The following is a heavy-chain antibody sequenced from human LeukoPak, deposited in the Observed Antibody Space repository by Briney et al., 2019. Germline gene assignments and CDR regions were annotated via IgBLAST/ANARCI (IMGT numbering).Heavy chain of an antibody. CDR1: GFTFSSYS. CDR2: ISSSSSYI. V-gene: IGHV3-21*01. J-gene: IGHJ4*02. CDR3: ARAPITMVRGVINYFDY. Sequence: GGSLRLSCAASGFTFSSYSMNWVRQAPGKGLEWVSSISSSSSYIYYADSVKGRFTISRDNAKYSLYLQMNSLRAEDTAVYYCARAPITMVRGVINYFDYWGQGTLVTVSS. D-gene: IGHD3-10*01.